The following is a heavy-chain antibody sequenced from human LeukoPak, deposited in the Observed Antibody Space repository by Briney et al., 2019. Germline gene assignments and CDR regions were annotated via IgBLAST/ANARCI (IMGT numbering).Heavy chain of an antibody. CDR2: THYSGSG. CDR1: GDSIRSYD. Sequence: PSGTLSLTCAVSGDSIRSYDWNWIRQPPGKGLEWIGATHYSGSGNHNPSLKSRLTISVDTSKNQVSLKLRSVTAADTAVYYCARDGVNYGSGSYFDFWGQGTLVTVSS. D-gene: IGHD3-10*01. CDR3: ARDGVNYGSGSYFDF. J-gene: IGHJ4*02. V-gene: IGHV4-59*01.